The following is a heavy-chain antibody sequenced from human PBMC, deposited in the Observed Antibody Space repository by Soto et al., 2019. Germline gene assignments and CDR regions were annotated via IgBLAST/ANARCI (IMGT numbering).Heavy chain of an antibody. V-gene: IGHV3-23*01. CDR2: ISGSGGST. D-gene: IGHD1-26*01. J-gene: IGHJ4*02. Sequence: GGSLRLSCAASGFTFSSYAMSWVRQAPGKGLEWVSAISGSGGSTYYADSVKGRFTISRDNSKNTLYLQMNSLRAEDTAVYYCAKVLSGSRGSYFDRPLYYFDYWGQGTLVTVSS. CDR3: AKVLSGSRGSYFDRPLYYFDY. CDR1: GFTFSSYA.